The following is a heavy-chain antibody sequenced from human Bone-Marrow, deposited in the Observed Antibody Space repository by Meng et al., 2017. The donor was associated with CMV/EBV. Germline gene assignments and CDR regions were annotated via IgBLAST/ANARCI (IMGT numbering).Heavy chain of an antibody. V-gene: IGHV4-38-2*02. CDR3: ARHIGELGPTTVTTRGGMDV. D-gene: IGHD4-11*01. J-gene: IGHJ6*02. CDR2: IYHTGST. Sequence: GSLRLSCTVSGYSVSSTYYWGWIRQPPGKGLEWIGSIYHTGSTYYNPSLRSRVTISLDTSKNQFSVKLRSVTAADTAVYYCARHIGELGPTTVTTRGGMDVWGQGTTVTVSS. CDR1: GYSVSSTYY.